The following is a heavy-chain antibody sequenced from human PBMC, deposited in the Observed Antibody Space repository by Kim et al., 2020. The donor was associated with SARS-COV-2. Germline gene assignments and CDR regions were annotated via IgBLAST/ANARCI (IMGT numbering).Heavy chain of an antibody. V-gene: IGHV5-51*01. Sequence: GESLKISCKASGYSFTSYWIAWVRQRPGKGLEWMGIFWPGDSDTRYNPSFQGQVTMSADRAINTAYLQWSSLKASDTAIYYCARHSPTLSLGEMQVDFWGQGTLVTVSP. J-gene: IGHJ4*02. CDR1: GYSFTSYW. CDR2: FWPGDSDT. CDR3: ARHSPTLSLGEMQVDF. D-gene: IGHD3-10*01.